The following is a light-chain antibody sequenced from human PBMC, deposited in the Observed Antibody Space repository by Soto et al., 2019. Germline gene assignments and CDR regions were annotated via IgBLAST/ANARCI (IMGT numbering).Light chain of an antibody. J-gene: IGLJ1*01. CDR3: SSYTSSSTFYV. V-gene: IGLV2-14*01. CDR1: SIDVGGYNY. CDR2: DVS. Sequence: QSVLTQPASVSGSPGQSITISCTGTSIDVGGYNYVSWYQQHPGKAPKLVIYDVSNRPSGVSNRFSGSKSGNTASLTISGLQAEDEADYYCSSYTSSSTFYVFGTGTKLTVL.